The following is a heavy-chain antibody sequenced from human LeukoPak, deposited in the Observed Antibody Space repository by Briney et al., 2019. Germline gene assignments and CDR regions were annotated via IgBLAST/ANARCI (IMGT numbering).Heavy chain of an antibody. CDR1: SGSISTFY. CDR2: VYQSGTT. V-gene: IGHV4-59*08. D-gene: IGHD1-26*01. J-gene: IGHJ4*02. CDR3: ARHAGSLGYFDH. Sequence: PSETLSLTCTVSSGSISTFYWSWIRQPPGKGLEWIGYVYQSGTTSYNPSLKRRVTISADTSKNQFSLRVTSVTAADTAVYYCARHAGSLGYFDHWGQGTLVTVSS.